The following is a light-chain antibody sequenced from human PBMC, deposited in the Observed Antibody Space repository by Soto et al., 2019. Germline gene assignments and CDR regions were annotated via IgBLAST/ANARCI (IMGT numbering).Light chain of an antibody. Sequence: QAVVTQPPSASGTPGQRVTISCSGSSPNIGSNYVYWYQQLPGTAPKLLIYRNNQRPSGVPDRFSGSKSGTSASLAISGLRSEDEADYYCAAWDDSLSGYVFATGTKVT. CDR3: AAWDDSLSGYV. CDR2: RNN. V-gene: IGLV1-47*01. J-gene: IGLJ1*01. CDR1: SPNIGSNY.